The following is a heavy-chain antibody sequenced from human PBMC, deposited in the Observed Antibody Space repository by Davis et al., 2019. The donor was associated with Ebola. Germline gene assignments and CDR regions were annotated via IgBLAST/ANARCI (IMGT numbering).Heavy chain of an antibody. J-gene: IGHJ4*02. V-gene: IGHV4-59*12. CDR1: GGSISSYY. Sequence: MPSETLSLTCTVSGGSISSYYWSWIRQPPGKGLEWIGYIYYSGSTNYNPSLKSRVTISVDTSKNQFSLKLSSVTAADTAVYYCARDGESGSYTYYFDYWGQGTLVTVSS. D-gene: IGHD1-26*01. CDR2: IYYSGST. CDR3: ARDGESGSYTYYFDY.